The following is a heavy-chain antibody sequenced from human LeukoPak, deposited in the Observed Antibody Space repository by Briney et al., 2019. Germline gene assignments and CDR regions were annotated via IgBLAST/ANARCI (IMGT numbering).Heavy chain of an antibody. CDR3: AKVGPLSRAMAP. CDR2: ISYDGSNK. Sequence: PGRSLRLSCAASGFTFSSYGMHWVRQAPGKGLEWVAVISYDGSNKYYADSVKGRFTISRDNSKNTLYLQMNSLRAEDTAVYYCAKVGPLSRAMAPWGQGTLVTVSS. CDR1: GFTFSSYG. D-gene: IGHD5-18*01. J-gene: IGHJ5*02. V-gene: IGHV3-30*18.